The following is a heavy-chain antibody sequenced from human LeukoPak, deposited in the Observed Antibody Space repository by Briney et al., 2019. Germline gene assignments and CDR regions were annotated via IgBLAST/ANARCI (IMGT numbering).Heavy chain of an antibody. CDR3: ARAGGSVNDYNVIDN. CDR1: GASISSSSFY. J-gene: IGHJ4*02. CDR2: IYYSGST. D-gene: IGHD5-24*01. V-gene: IGHV4-39*01. Sequence: NPSETLSLTCTVSGASISSSSFYWGWIRQPPGKGLEWIGNIYYSGSTYHNPSLKSRVTISVDTPKNQFSLRLSSVTAADTAVYFCARAGGSVNDYNVIDNWGQGTLVTVSS.